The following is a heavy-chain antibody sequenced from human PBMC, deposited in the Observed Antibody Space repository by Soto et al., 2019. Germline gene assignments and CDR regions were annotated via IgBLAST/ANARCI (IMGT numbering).Heavy chain of an antibody. J-gene: IGHJ4*02. CDR3: ARSTIAPRLYMYPFDS. V-gene: IGHV4-39*01. CDR2: IYYDGNT. CDR1: GDSITSSSYY. D-gene: IGHD6-6*01. Sequence: QKQLQESGPGLVMPSETLSLTCTVSGDSITSSSYYWGWIRQPPGKGLECIANIYYDGNTYYNPSLKSRVTISLATSKNQFSLTLNSVTAADTAVYYCARSTIAPRLYMYPFDSWGQGTLVTVSS.